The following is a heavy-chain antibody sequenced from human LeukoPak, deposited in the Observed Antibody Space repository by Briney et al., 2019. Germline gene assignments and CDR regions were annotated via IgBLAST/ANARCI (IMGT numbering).Heavy chain of an antibody. CDR2: ISSSGNTI. Sequence: GGSLRLSCAASGFTFSSYEMNWVRQAPGKGLEWVSYISSSGNTIYYADSVKGRFTISRDNAKNSLYLQMNSLRADDTAVYYCARLRPSRQLWDYWGQGTLVTVSS. J-gene: IGHJ4*02. D-gene: IGHD5-18*01. CDR3: ARLRPSRQLWDY. CDR1: GFTFSSYE. V-gene: IGHV3-48*03.